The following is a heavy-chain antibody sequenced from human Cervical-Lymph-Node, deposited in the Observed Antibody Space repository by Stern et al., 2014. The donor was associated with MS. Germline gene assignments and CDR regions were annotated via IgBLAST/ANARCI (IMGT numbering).Heavy chain of an antibody. CDR1: GFTFSNYN. D-gene: IGHD2-15*01. CDR2: ICHTGRYI. Sequence: EVQLVESGGGLVKPGGSLRLSCAASGFTFSNYNMNWVRPAPGKGLEWVSFICHTGRYIYYADSVNGRFIIARDNAKNSLYLQMNSLRAEDTAVYYCVRDREAWQLIHNGFDPWGQGTLVTVSS. CDR3: VRDREAWQLIHNGFDP. J-gene: IGHJ5*02. V-gene: IGHV3-21*01.